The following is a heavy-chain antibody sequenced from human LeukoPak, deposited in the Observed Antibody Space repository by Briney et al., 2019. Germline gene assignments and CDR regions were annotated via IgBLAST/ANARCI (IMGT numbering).Heavy chain of an antibody. CDR1: GFTFSDHY. Sequence: GGSLRLSCAASGFTFSDHYMDWVRQAPGKGLEWVGRTRNKANSYTTEYAASVKGRFTISRDDSKNSLYLQMNSLKTEDTAVYYCATHRTTTRLIVGPFDYWGQGTLVTVSS. J-gene: IGHJ4*02. V-gene: IGHV3-72*01. CDR3: ATHRTTTRLIVGPFDY. CDR2: TRNKANSYTT. D-gene: IGHD1-14*01.